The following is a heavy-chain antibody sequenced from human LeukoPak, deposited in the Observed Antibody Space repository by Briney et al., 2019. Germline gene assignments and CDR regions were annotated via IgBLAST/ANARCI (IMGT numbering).Heavy chain of an antibody. J-gene: IGHJ6*03. Sequence: PGRSLRLSCAASGFTLSSYSMNWVRQAPGKGLEWVSSISSSSSYIYYAASGKGRFTISRENAKNSMYLQMTSLGAEDTAVYYCASGAVAGTGYYYYYMDVWGKGTTVTVSS. CDR2: ISSSSSYI. CDR1: GFTLSSYS. V-gene: IGHV3-21*01. D-gene: IGHD6-19*01. CDR3: ASGAVAGTGYYYYYMDV.